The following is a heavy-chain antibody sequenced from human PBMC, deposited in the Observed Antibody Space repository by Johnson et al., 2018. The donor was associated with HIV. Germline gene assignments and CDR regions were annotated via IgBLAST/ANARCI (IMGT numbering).Heavy chain of an antibody. CDR1: GFTLTNAW. CDR2: RKSRTDGETA. Sequence: VQLVESGGGLVKPGGSLRLSCAASGFTLTNAWMHWVRQAPGKGLEWVGRRKSRTDGETADYAAPVTGSFTISRDDSKNTLDLQMNSLKTEDTALYYCITDVQGWTYYNAFDIWGQGRMVTFSS. J-gene: IGHJ3*02. CDR3: ITDVQGWTYYNAFDI. V-gene: IGHV3-15*01. D-gene: IGHD1-26*01.